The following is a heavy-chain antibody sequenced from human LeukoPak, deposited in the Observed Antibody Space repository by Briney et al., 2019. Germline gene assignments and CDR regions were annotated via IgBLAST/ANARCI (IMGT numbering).Heavy chain of an antibody. D-gene: IGHD7-27*01. J-gene: IGHJ4*02. Sequence: GGSLRLSCAASGFTFSSYAMHWVRQAPGKGLEWVAAISSRSVNTYYADSVKGRFTISRDNSKNTLFLQMNGLRAEDTAVYYCANTGPYYFDSWGQGTLVTVSS. CDR2: ISSRSVNT. CDR3: ANTGPYYFDS. V-gene: IGHV3-23*01. CDR1: GFTFSSYA.